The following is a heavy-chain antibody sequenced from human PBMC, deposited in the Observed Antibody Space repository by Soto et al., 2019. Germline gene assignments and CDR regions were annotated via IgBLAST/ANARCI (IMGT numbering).Heavy chain of an antibody. CDR3: ARGGSGNYYNSDYFDS. CDR2: IYYTGST. CDR1: GGSISSSGYY. J-gene: IGHJ4*02. D-gene: IGHD3-10*01. V-gene: IGHV4-31*03. Sequence: PSETLSLTCTVSGGSISSSGYYWSWIRQRPGKGLEWIGYIYYTGSTYYNPSLKSRLTISVDTSQNQFSLKLSSVTAADTAVYYCARGGSGNYYNSDYFDSWGQGTLVTVSS.